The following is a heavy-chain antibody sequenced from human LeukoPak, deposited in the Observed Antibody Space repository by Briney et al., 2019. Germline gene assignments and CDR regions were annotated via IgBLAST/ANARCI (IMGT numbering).Heavy chain of an antibody. J-gene: IGHJ4*02. CDR1: GGSLSTGAYY. Sequence: SETLSLTCTVSGGSLSTGAYYWSWVRQHPGRGPEWIGYIYRSGNTYYNPSLKRRVSISIDTSENQFSLMLSSVTAADTAVYFCARYPEYGVYYFDYWGQGTLVTVSS. D-gene: IGHD4-17*01. CDR3: ARYPEYGVYYFDY. CDR2: IYRSGNT. V-gene: IGHV4-31*03.